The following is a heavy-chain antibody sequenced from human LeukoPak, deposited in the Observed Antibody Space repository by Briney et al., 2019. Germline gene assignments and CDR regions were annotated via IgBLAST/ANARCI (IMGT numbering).Heavy chain of an antibody. Sequence: PGGSLRLSCAASGFAFSDYWMSWVRQAPGKGLEWVANINEDGSKKHYLDSVEGRFTISRDNAKNSLYLQMNSLRAEDTAVYYCAKDGRYFGGYFDYWGQGTLVTVSS. J-gene: IGHJ4*02. D-gene: IGHD3-16*01. V-gene: IGHV3-7*03. CDR1: GFAFSDYW. CDR3: AKDGRYFGGYFDY. CDR2: INEDGSKK.